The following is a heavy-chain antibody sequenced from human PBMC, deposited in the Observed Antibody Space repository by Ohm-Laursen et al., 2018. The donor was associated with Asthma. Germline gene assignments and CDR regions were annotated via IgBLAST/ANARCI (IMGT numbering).Heavy chain of an antibody. J-gene: IGHJ5*02. Sequence: SQTLSLTWAVSGGSISSSNWWSWIRQHPGKGLEWIGYIYYSGSTYYNPSLKSRVTISVDTSKNQFSLKLSSVTAADTAVYFCARLTSTLVTPSWGQGSLVTVSS. CDR2: IYYSGST. CDR1: GGSISSSNW. V-gene: IGHV4-31*11. CDR3: ARLTSTLVTPS. D-gene: IGHD4-23*01.